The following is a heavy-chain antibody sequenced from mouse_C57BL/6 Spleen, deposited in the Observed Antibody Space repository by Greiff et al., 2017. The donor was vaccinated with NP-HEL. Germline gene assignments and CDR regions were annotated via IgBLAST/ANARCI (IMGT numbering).Heavy chain of an antibody. V-gene: IGHV1-64*01. CDR2: IHPNSGST. CDR1: GYTFTSYW. J-gene: IGHJ4*01. D-gene: IGHD1-1*02. CDR3: AREGTWYYYYAMDY. Sequence: QVQLQQPGAELVKPGASVKLSCKASGYTFTSYWMHWVKQRPGQGLEWIGMIHPNSGSTNYNEKFKSKATLTVDKSSSTAYMQLSSLTSEDSAVYYCAREGTWYYYYAMDYWGQGTSVTVSS.